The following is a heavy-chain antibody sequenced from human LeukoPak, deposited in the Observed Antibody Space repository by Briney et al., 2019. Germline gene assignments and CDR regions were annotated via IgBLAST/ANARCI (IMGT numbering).Heavy chain of an antibody. CDR1: GYTFTSYD. CDR2: IIPIFGTA. CDR3: ARLTSGYGDFDY. D-gene: IGHD4-17*01. V-gene: IGHV1-69*05. Sequence: ASVKVSCKASGYTFTSYDINWVRQATGQGLEWMGRIIPIFGTANYAQKFQGRVTITTDESTSTAYMELSSLRSEDTAVYYCARLTSGYGDFDYWGQGTLVTVSS. J-gene: IGHJ4*02.